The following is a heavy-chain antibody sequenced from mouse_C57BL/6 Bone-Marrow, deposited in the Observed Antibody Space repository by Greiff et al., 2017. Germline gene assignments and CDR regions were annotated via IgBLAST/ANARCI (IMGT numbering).Heavy chain of an antibody. CDR2: IYPRSGNT. Sequence: VHLVESGAELARPGASVKLSCKASGYTFTSYGISWVKQRTGQGLEWIGEIYPRSGNTYYNEKFKGKATLTADKSTSTAYMELRSLTSEDSAVYFCAQLRNFLAYWGQGTLVTVSA. CDR3: AQLRNFLAY. CDR1: GYTFTSYG. D-gene: IGHD2-1*01. V-gene: IGHV1-81*01. J-gene: IGHJ3*01.